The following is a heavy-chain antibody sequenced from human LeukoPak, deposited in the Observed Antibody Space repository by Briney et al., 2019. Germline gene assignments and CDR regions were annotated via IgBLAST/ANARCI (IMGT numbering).Heavy chain of an antibody. CDR3: ARDFYGGFV. CDR2: INNDGITT. Sequence: SGGSLRLSCAASGFTLSSYWMHWVRQVPGKGLVWVSRINNDGITTIYADSVKGRFTISRDNAKNTLYLQMNNLRVEDTAVYYCARDFYGGFVWGQGTLVTVSS. D-gene: IGHD5-12*01. CDR1: GFTLSSYW. V-gene: IGHV3-74*01. J-gene: IGHJ1*01.